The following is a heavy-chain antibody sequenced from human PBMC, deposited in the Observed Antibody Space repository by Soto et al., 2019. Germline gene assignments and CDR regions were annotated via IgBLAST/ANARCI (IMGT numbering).Heavy chain of an antibody. J-gene: IGHJ4*02. D-gene: IGHD3-10*01. CDR3: ARAKVLRGVPTIDY. Sequence: TSETLSLTCTVSGGSVNNYYWSWIRQSPVKGLEWIGNILSSGSTNYNPSLTTRLTISVDTSKNQFSLRLSSMTAADTAVYYCARAKVLRGVPTIDYWGQGTQVTVYS. CDR2: ILSSGST. CDR1: GGSVNNYY. V-gene: IGHV4-59*02.